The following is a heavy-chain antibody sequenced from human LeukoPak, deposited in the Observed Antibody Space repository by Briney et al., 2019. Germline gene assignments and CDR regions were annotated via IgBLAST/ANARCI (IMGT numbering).Heavy chain of an antibody. CDR1: GYTVISYG. Sequence: ASVKVSCKSSGYTVISYGIIWVRQAPGQGLEWMGWISAYNGNTDYAQKLQGRVTMTTDTSTSTAYMELRSLRSDDTAVYYCARDKRHTYYYDSSDYFRWFDPWGQGTLVTVSS. J-gene: IGHJ5*02. CDR3: ARDKRHTYYYDSSDYFRWFDP. CDR2: ISAYNGNT. V-gene: IGHV1-18*04. D-gene: IGHD3-22*01.